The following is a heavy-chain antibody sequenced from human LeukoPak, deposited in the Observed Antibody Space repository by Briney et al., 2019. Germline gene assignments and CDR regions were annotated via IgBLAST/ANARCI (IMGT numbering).Heavy chain of an antibody. CDR1: GYTFTSYD. Sequence: ASVKVSCKASGYTFTSYDINWVRQATGQGLEWMGWMNPNSGNTGYAQKFQGRVTMTRNTSISTAYMELSSLRSEDTAVYYCARGYYYDSSGSNWFDPWGQGTLATVSS. CDR3: ARGYYYDSSGSNWFDP. J-gene: IGHJ5*02. CDR2: MNPNSGNT. D-gene: IGHD3-22*01. V-gene: IGHV1-8*01.